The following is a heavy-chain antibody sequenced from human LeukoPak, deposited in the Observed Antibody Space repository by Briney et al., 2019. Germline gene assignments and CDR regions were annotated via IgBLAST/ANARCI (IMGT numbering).Heavy chain of an antibody. D-gene: IGHD6-13*01. V-gene: IGHV4-34*01. CDR1: GGSFSGYY. CDR3: ARLPGIAAAGRN. CDR2: INHSRST. J-gene: IGHJ4*02. Sequence: SETLSLTCAVYGGSFSGYYWSWIRQPPGKGLEWIGEINHSRSTNYNPSLKSRVTISVDTSKNQFSLKLSSVTAADTAVYYCARLPGIAAAGRNWGQGTLVTVSS.